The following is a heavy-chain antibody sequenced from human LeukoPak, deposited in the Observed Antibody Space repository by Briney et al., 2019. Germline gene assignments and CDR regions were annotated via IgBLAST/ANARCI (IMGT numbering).Heavy chain of an antibody. J-gene: IGHJ3*02. D-gene: IGHD2-2*01. CDR3: ARGPVPAAGFPLDI. V-gene: IGHV3-30*02. Sequence: GGSLRLSCVASVFSFSSYVMHWVRQATGKGLEWVGFIRYVGSNKYYADSVKGRFSISRDNAKHSLYLQVNRLRVRDTAVLYLARGPVPAAGFPLDISGQGTMVTSL. CDR1: VFSFSSYV. CDR2: IRYVGSNK.